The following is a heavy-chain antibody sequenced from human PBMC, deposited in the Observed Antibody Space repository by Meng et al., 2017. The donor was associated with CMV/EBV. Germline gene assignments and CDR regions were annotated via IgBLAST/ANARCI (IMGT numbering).Heavy chain of an antibody. V-gene: IGHV1-69*10. CDR1: GYTFTSYG. CDR3: ASRKWELLRGVAFDI. Sequence: SVKVSCKASGYTFTSYGISWVRQAPGQGLEWMGGIIPILGIANYAQKFQGRVTITADKSTSTAYMELSSLRSEDTAVYYCASRKWELLRGVAFDIWGQGTMVTVSS. D-gene: IGHD1-26*01. J-gene: IGHJ3*02. CDR2: IIPILGIA.